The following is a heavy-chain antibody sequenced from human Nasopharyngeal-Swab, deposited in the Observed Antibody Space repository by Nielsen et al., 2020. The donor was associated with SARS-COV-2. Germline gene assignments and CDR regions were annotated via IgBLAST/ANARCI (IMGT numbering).Heavy chain of an antibody. Sequence: GESLKISCAASGFTFSSYAMSWVRQAPGKGLEWVSAISGSGGSTYYADSVKGRFTISRDNSKNTLYLQMNSLRAEDTAVYYCARRGKIVATIPYYYYNYYMDVWGKGTTVTVSS. V-gene: IGHV3-23*01. CDR1: GFTFSSYA. CDR2: ISGSGGST. D-gene: IGHD5-12*01. CDR3: ARRGKIVATIPYYYYNYYMDV. J-gene: IGHJ6*03.